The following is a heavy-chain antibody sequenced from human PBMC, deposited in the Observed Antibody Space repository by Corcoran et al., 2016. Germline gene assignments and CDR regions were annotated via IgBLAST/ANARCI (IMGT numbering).Heavy chain of an antibody. CDR3: AKESGIAAAGPCWFDP. D-gene: IGHD6-13*01. Sequence: QVQLVESGGGVVQPGRSLRLSCAASGFTFSSYGMHWVRKAPGKGLEWVAVISYDGSNKYYADSVKGRFTISRDNSKNTLYLQMNSLRAEDTAVYYCAKESGIAAAGPCWFDPWGQGTLVTVSS. J-gene: IGHJ5*02. CDR2: ISYDGSNK. V-gene: IGHV3-30*18. CDR1: GFTFSSYG.